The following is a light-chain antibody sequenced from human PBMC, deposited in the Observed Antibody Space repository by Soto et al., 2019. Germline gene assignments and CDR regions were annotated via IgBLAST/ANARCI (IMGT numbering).Light chain of an antibody. CDR3: QKYNSAPRT. CDR1: QGISNY. CDR2: AAS. J-gene: IGKJ3*01. Sequence: DIQMTQSPSSLSASVGDRVTITCRASQGISNYLAWYQQKPGKVPKLLIYAASTLQSGVPSRFSGSGSEIDFTLTISGLQPEDVATYYCQKYNSAPRTFGPGTKVDIK. V-gene: IGKV1-27*01.